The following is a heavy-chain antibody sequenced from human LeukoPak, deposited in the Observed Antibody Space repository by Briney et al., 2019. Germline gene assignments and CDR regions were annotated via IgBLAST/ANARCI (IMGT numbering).Heavy chain of an antibody. J-gene: IGHJ3*02. CDR1: GYTFTSYY. V-gene: IGHV1-46*01. D-gene: IGHD1-1*01. CDR3: AREGQRQAGRAFDI. CDR2: INPSGGST. Sequence: ASVKVSCKASGYTFTSYYMHWVRQAPGQGPEWMGIINPSGGSTSYAQKFQGRVTMARDMSTSTVYMELSSLRSEDTAVYYCAREGQRQAGRAFDIWGQGTMVTVSS.